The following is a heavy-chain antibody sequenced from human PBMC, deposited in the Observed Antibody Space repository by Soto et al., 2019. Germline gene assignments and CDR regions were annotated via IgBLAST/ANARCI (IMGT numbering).Heavy chain of an antibody. J-gene: IGHJ4*02. CDR2: IYYSGST. D-gene: IGHD3-3*01. V-gene: IGHV4-30-4*01. CDR3: ARAPVLRFLEWLFMFDY. Sequence: QVQLQESGPGLVKPSQTLSLTCTVSGGSISSGDYYWSWIRQPPGKGLEWIGYIYYSGSTNYNPSLKSRVTISVDRSKNQFSLKLSCVTAADTAVYYCARAPVLRFLEWLFMFDYWGQGTLVTVSS. CDR1: GGSISSGDYY.